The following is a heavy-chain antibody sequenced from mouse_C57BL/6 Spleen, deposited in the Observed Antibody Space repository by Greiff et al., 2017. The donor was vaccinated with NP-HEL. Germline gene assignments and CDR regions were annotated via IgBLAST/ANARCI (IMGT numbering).Heavy chain of an antibody. Sequence: VQLQQPGAELVRPGSSVKLSCKASGYTFTSYWMDWVKQRPGQGLEWIGNIYPSDSETHYNQKFKDKATLTVDKSSSTAYMQLSSLTSEDSAVYYCASFYYDYGAWFAYWGQGTLVTVSA. CDR2: IYPSDSET. J-gene: IGHJ3*01. V-gene: IGHV1-61*01. CDR1: GYTFTSYW. D-gene: IGHD2-4*01. CDR3: ASFYYDYGAWFAY.